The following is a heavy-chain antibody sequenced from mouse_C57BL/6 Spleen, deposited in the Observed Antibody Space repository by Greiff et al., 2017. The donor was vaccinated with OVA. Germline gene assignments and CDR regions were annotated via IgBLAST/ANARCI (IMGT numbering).Heavy chain of an antibody. Sequence: EVQGVESGGDLVKPGGSLKLSCAASGFTFSSYGMSWVRQTPDKRLEWVATISSGGSYTSYPDSVKGRFTISRDNAKNTLYLQMSSLKSEDTAMYYWARGGIYYYGSSRYWYFDVWGTGTTVTVSS. CDR3: ARGGIYYYGSSRYWYFDV. D-gene: IGHD1-1*01. J-gene: IGHJ1*03. CDR1: GFTFSSYG. CDR2: ISSGGSYT. V-gene: IGHV5-6*01.